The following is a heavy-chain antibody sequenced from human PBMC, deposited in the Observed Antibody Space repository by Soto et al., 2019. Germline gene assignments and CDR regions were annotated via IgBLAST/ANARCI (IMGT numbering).Heavy chain of an antibody. CDR2: IYYTGST. D-gene: IGHD3-22*01. J-gene: IGHJ4*02. V-gene: IGHV4-61*01. CDR1: GGSVSSGNYY. CDR3: ARHIGAYYDNNGYPYFDY. Sequence: SETLSLTCSVSGGSVSSGNYYWSWIRQPPGKGLEWIGYIYYTGSTNYNPSLKSRVTISVDRSKNQFSLKLSSVTASDSAMYYCARHIGAYYDNNGYPYFDYWGQGTRVTVSS.